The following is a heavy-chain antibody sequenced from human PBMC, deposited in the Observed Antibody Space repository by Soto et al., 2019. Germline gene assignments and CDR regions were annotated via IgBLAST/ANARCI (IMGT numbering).Heavy chain of an antibody. J-gene: IGHJ6*02. D-gene: IGHD6-6*01. CDR3: ARNVYSSSSRSSYYYGMDV. V-gene: IGHV1-69*06. Sequence: SVKVSCKASGGTFSSYAISWVRQAPGQGLEWMGGIIPIFGTANYAQKFQGRVTITADKSTSTAYMELSSLRSEDTAVDYCARNVYSSSSRSSYYYGMDVWGQGTTVTVSS. CDR1: GGTFSSYA. CDR2: IIPIFGTA.